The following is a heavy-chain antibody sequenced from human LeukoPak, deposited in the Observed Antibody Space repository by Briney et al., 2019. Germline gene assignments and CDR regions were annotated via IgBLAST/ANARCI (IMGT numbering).Heavy chain of an antibody. D-gene: IGHD6-19*01. Sequence: PGGSLRLSCAASGFTFSDYYMSWIRQAPGKGLEWVSAISGSGGSTYYADSVKGRFTISRDNSKNTLYLQMNSLRAEDTAVYYCAKAKIAVAGLDYWGQGTLVTVSS. CDR1: GFTFSDYY. CDR2: ISGSGGST. CDR3: AKAKIAVAGLDY. J-gene: IGHJ4*02. V-gene: IGHV3-23*01.